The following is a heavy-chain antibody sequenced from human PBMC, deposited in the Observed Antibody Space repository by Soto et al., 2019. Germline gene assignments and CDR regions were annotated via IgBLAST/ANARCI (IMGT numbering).Heavy chain of an antibody. D-gene: IGHD6-13*01. CDR2: INPSGGST. Sequence: ASVKVSCKASGYTITSYYMHWVRQAPGQGLEWMGIINPSGGSTSYAQKFQGRVTMTRDTSTSTVDMELSSLRSEDTAVYYCAREGSSSLGGAGQYYYYFCTDVRGPGTTGT. CDR3: AREGSSSLGGAGQYYYYFCTDV. CDR1: GYTITSYY. V-gene: IGHV1-46*01. J-gene: IGHJ6*02.